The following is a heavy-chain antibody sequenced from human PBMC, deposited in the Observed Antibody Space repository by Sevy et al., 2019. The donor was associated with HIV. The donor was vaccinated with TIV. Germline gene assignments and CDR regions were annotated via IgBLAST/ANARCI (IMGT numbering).Heavy chain of an antibody. V-gene: IGHV4-39*01. CDR1: GGSISSSSYY. J-gene: IGHJ6*03. Sequence: SETLSLTCTVSGGSISSSSYYWGWIRQPPGKGLEWIGSIYYSGSTYYNASLKSRVTISVDTSKNQFSLKLSSVTAADTAVYYCARLSPSRPNDFWSGYYYYMDAWGKGTTVTVSS. CDR3: ARLSPSRPNDFWSGYYYYMDA. D-gene: IGHD3-3*01. CDR2: IYYSGST.